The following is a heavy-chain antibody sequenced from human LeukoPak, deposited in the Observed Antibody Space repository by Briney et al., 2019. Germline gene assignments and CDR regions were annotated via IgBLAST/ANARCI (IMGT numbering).Heavy chain of an antibody. V-gene: IGHV3-11*05. Sequence: GESLKISCAASGFTFSDYYMSWIRQAPGKGLEWVSYISSSSSYTNYADSVKGRFTISRDNAKNSLYLQMNSLRAEDTAVYYCAREGYTGNFDYWGQGTLVTVSS. CDR1: GFTFSDYY. CDR2: ISSSSSYT. CDR3: AREGYTGNFDY. D-gene: IGHD2-2*02. J-gene: IGHJ4*02.